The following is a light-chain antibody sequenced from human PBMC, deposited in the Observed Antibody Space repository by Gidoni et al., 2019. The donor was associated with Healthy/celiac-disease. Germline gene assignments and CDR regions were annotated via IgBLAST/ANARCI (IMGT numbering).Light chain of an antibody. CDR1: QSISSW. CDR2: KAS. CDR3: QQYNSYPWT. Sequence: DIQMTQSPSTLSASVGDRVTITCRASQSISSWLAWYQQKPGKAPKLLIYKASSLERGVPSRFSGSGSGTEFTLTISSLQPDDFATYYCQQYNSYPWTFXXXTKVEIK. V-gene: IGKV1-5*03. J-gene: IGKJ1*01.